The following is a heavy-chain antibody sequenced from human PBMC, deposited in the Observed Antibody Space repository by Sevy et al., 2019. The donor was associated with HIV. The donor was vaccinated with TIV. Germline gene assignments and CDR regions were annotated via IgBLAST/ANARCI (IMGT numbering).Heavy chain of an antibody. D-gene: IGHD3-3*01. CDR2: FDPEDDET. Sequence: ASVKVSCKVSGYTLTELSMHWVRQVPGKGLEWMGSFDPEDDETIYAQKFQGRVTMTEDTSTDTAYMELSSLRAEDTAVYYCARDLYDFWGPGVGMDVWGQGTTVTVSS. V-gene: IGHV1-24*01. CDR3: ARDLYDFWGPGVGMDV. CDR1: GYTLTELS. J-gene: IGHJ6*02.